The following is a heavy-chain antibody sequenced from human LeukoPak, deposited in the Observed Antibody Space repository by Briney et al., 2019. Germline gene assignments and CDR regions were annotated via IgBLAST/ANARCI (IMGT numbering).Heavy chain of an antibody. CDR2: ISSSSSTM. D-gene: IGHD3-3*01. J-gene: IGHJ4*02. CDR1: GFTFSSYS. Sequence: PGGSLRLSCAASGFTFSSYSMNWVRQAPGKGLEWVSYISSSSSTMYYAASVKGRFTISRDNAKNSLYLQMNSLRAEDTAVYYCARSLTIFGVVIPSFDYWGQGTLVTVSS. V-gene: IGHV3-48*04. CDR3: ARSLTIFGVVIPSFDY.